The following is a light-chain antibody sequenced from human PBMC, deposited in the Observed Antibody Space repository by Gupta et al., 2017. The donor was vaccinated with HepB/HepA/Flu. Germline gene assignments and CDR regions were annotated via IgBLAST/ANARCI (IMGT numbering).Light chain of an antibody. Sequence: EIVMTQSPATLPVSPGESATLSCRAKQSVSRNLAWYKRKPGQAPRLLIHGASTRATGIPDRFSGSGSGTEFTLTITRLQSEDFAVYYCQQYNSWPTWTFGQGTKVEIK. J-gene: IGKJ1*01. CDR1: QSVSRN. CDR2: GAS. V-gene: IGKV3-15*01. CDR3: QQYNSWPTWT.